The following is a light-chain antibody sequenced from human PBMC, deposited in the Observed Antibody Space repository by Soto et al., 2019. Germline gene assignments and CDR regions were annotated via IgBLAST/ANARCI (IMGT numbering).Light chain of an antibody. CDR1: SSDVGSYNR. V-gene: IGLV2-18*02. CDR2: DVS. Sequence: QSALTQPPSGYGSPGQSVAISCTGTSSDVGSYNRVSWYQQPPGTAPKLMIYDVSNRPSGVPDRFSGSKSGNTASLTISGLQAEDEADYYCSSYTTSSTYVFGTGTKVTVL. J-gene: IGLJ1*01. CDR3: SSYTTSSTYV.